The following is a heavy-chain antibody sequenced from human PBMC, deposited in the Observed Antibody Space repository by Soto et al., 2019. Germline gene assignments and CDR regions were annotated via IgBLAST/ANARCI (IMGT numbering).Heavy chain of an antibody. D-gene: IGHD1-1*01. V-gene: IGHV2-70*04. CDR3: AKTGTDGSWFDP. CDR2: IDWDDDK. J-gene: IGHJ5*02. Sequence: GSGPTLVKPTQTLTLTCTFSGFSLSTSGMRVSWIRQPPGKALEWLARIDWDDDKYYRTSLKSRLTISKDTSKNQVVLTVTNMDPVDTATYYCAKTGTDGSWFDPWGQGTLVTVSS. CDR1: GFSLSTSGMR.